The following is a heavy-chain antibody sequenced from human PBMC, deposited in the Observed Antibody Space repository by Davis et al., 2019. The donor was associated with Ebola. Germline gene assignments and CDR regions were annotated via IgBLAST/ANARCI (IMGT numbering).Heavy chain of an antibody. CDR1: GGYISGYY. CDR3: AREAPDFHDSSGYYWYFDL. Sequence: GSLRLSCTVSGGYISGYYWSWIRQPPGKGLEWIGNLYHGGGTNYSPSLKSRLTISVDTSKNQFSLELSSVAAADTAVYYCAREAPDFHDSSGYYWYFDLWGRGTLVTVSS. CDR2: LYHGGGT. D-gene: IGHD3-22*01. V-gene: IGHV4-59*12. J-gene: IGHJ2*01.